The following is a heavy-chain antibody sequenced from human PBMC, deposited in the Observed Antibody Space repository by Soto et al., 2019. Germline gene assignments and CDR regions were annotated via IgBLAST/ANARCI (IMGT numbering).Heavy chain of an antibody. V-gene: IGHV3-23*04. J-gene: IGHJ4*02. CDR2: VSGRGANT. CDR1: GFTFSSDT. D-gene: IGHD3-9*01. Sequence: DVQLVESGGGFVQPGGSLRVSCAASGFTFSSDTMGWVRQAPGKGLEWVSSVSGRGANTYYADSVKGRFTISRDNSKNTLYLQIHNLRGEATAVYYCAKDRGGFANDWEYFDFWGQGTLVIVSS. CDR3: AKDRGGFANDWEYFDF.